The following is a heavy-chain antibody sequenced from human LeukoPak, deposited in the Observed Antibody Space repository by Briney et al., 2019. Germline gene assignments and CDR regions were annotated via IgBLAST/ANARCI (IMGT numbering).Heavy chain of an antibody. CDR1: GYTFTGYY. CDR2: VYPNSGDT. Sequence: ASVKVSCKASGYTFTGYYMHWVRQAPGQGLEWMGWVYPNSGDTKYAQNFQDRVTMSRDTSIGTAYMELRGLRSDDMAIYYCARENMSLGAFDIWGQGTMVTVSS. D-gene: IGHD1/OR15-1a*01. V-gene: IGHV1-2*02. CDR3: ARENMSLGAFDI. J-gene: IGHJ3*02.